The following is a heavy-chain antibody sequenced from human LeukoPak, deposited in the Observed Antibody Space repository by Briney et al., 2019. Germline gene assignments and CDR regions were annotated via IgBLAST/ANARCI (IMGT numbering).Heavy chain of an antibody. CDR2: IHSSGST. Sequence: SETLSLTCTVSGGSVSSGSYYWSWIRQPPGKGLEWMAYIHSSGSTNYNPSLKSRLTASVDTSKNQFSLNVRSVTAADTAVYYCAKVASGGAKFDYWGQGTLVTVSS. V-gene: IGHV4-61*01. CDR1: GGSVSSGSYY. CDR3: AKVASGGAKFDY. D-gene: IGHD3-10*01. J-gene: IGHJ4*02.